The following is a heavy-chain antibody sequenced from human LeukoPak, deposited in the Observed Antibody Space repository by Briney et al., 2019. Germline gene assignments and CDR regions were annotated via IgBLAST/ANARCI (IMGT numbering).Heavy chain of an antibody. Sequence: SETLSLTCTVSGGSISSSSYYWGWIRQPPGKGLEWIGSIYYSGSTYYNPSLKSRVTISVDTSKNQFSLKLSSVTAADTAVYYCASCPWFGEDVGYWGQGTLVTVSS. D-gene: IGHD3-10*01. J-gene: IGHJ4*02. V-gene: IGHV4-39*07. CDR3: ASCPWFGEDVGY. CDR1: GGSISSSSYY. CDR2: IYYSGST.